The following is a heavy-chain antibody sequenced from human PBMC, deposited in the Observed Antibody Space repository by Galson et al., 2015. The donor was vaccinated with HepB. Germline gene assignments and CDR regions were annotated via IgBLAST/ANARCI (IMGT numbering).Heavy chain of an antibody. CDR1: GFTFSGYW. J-gene: IGHJ3*02. CDR3: ASRGDAFDI. V-gene: IGHV3-7*03. CDR2: IKQDGSEK. Sequence: SLRLSCAASGFTFSGYWMSWVRQAPGKGLEWVANIKQDGSEKYYVDSVKGRFTISRDNAKNSLYLQMNSLRAEDTAVYYCASRGDAFDIWGQGTMVTVSP.